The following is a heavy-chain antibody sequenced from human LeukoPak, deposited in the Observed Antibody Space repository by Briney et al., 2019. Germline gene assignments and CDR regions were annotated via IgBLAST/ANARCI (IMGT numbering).Heavy chain of an antibody. Sequence: SETLSLTCTVSGGSISSTTYYWGWIRQPPGKGLEWIGTIYYSGTTYYNPSLKSRVTISVDTSKNQFSLELSSMTAADTAVYYWARGPTQKYFHHWGQGTLVSVSS. V-gene: IGHV4-39*02. J-gene: IGHJ1*01. CDR1: GGSISSTTYY. CDR3: ARGPTQKYFHH. CDR2: IYYSGTT.